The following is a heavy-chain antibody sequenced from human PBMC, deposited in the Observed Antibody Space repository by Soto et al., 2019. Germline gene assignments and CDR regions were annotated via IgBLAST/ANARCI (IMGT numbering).Heavy chain of an antibody. D-gene: IGHD2-15*01. CDR3: ALGGAVAAPFDY. J-gene: IGHJ4*02. CDR2: ISSSSSYI. V-gene: IGHV3-21*01. Sequence: EVQLVESGGGLVKPGGSLRLSCAASGFTFSSYSMNWVRQAPGKGLEWVSSISSSSSYIYYADSVKGRFTISRDNAKNSLYLQMNSLRAEDTAMYYCALGGAVAAPFDYWGQGTLVTVSS. CDR1: GFTFSSYS.